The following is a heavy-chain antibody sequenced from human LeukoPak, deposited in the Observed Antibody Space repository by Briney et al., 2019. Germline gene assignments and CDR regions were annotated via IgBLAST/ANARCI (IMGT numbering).Heavy chain of an antibody. Sequence: SETLSLTCTVSGGSISSSNYYWGWIRQPPGKGLEWIGNIYYSGSTYYNPSLKSRVTISVDTSKNQFSLKLSSVTAADTAVYYCARRDWLDAFDIWGQGTMVTVSS. CDR3: ARRDWLDAFDI. CDR2: IYYSGST. V-gene: IGHV4-39*07. CDR1: GGSISSSNYY. D-gene: IGHD3-9*01. J-gene: IGHJ3*02.